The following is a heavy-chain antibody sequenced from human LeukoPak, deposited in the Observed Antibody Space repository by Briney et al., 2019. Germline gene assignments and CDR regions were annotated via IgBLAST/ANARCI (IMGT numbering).Heavy chain of an antibody. D-gene: IGHD6-19*01. CDR1: RYTFTGYY. CDR2: INPNSGGT. Sequence: GASVEVSCKASRYTFTGYYMHWVRQAPGQGLEWMGWINPNSGGTNNAQKFQGRVTMTRDTSISTAYMELSRLRSDDTAVYYCARAISSGWFAEYFQHWGQGTLVTVSS. J-gene: IGHJ1*01. V-gene: IGHV1-2*02. CDR3: ARAISSGWFAEYFQH.